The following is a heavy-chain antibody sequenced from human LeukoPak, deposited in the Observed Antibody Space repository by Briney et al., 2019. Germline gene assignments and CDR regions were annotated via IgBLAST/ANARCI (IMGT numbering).Heavy chain of an antibody. CDR3: ARDRYSSTWNKRWFDT. V-gene: IGHV3-23*01. CDR1: GFPFTTYG. Sequence: GGSLRLSCAASGFPFTTYGISWVRQAPGKGLEWVSVISGSGGVAYYVDSVKGRFSISRDNSNNTVYLEMNSLRVDDTAVYYCARDRYSSTWNKRWFDTWGQGTLVTVSS. CDR2: ISGSGGVA. J-gene: IGHJ5*02. D-gene: IGHD1/OR15-1a*01.